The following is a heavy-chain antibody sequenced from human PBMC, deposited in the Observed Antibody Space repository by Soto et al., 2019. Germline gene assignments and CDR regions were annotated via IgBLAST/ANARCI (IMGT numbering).Heavy chain of an antibody. Sequence: QISLKESGPTLVQPTQTLTLTFTFSGFSRSTSGVGVVWIRQPPGNALELLALIFWNDDKRYSPSLKSRLTITKDHAKSQVVLIMAYMDPVDTARYFCVPLFRGYGGYDQYWYFDLWGRGTLVTVS. CDR2: IFWNDDK. CDR1: GFSRSTSGVG. CDR3: VPLFRGYGGYDQYWYFDL. D-gene: IGHD5-12*01. V-gene: IGHV2-5*01. J-gene: IGHJ2*01.